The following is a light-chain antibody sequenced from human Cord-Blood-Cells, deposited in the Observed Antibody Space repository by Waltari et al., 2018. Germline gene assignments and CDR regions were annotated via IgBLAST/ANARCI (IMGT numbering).Light chain of an antibody. CDR3: QQYGSSPPYT. Sequence: EIVSTQSPGTLSLSPGERATLSCRASQSVSSSYLAWYQQRPGQAPRLLICGASSRATGIPDRFSGSGSGTDLTLTISRLEPEDFAVYYCQQYGSSPPYTFGQGTKLEIK. V-gene: IGKV3-20*01. J-gene: IGKJ2*01. CDR2: GAS. CDR1: QSVSSSY.